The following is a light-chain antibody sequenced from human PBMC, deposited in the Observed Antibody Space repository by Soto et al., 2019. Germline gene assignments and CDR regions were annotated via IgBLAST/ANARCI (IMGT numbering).Light chain of an antibody. V-gene: IGKV3-15*01. Sequence: EIMMTQSPATLSVCPGERATLSCRASQSVSSNLAWYQQKPGQAPRLLIYGASTRATGIPARFSGSGSGTEFTLTISSLQSEDFAVYYCQQYNNWLTFGGGTKVEIK. J-gene: IGKJ4*01. CDR3: QQYNNWLT. CDR1: QSVSSN. CDR2: GAS.